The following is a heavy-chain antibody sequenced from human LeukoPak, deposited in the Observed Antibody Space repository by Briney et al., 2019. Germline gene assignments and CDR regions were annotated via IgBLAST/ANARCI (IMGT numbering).Heavy chain of an antibody. J-gene: IGHJ3*02. CDR1: GYSFTSYW. D-gene: IGHD5-18*01. CDR2: IYPGDSDT. Sequence: PGESLKISCKGSGYSFTSYWIGWVRQMPGEGLEWMGIIYPGDSDTRYSPSFQGQVTISADKSISTAYLQWSSLKASDTAMYYCARMGDTAMVWDAFDIWGQGTMVTVSS. V-gene: IGHV5-51*01. CDR3: ARMGDTAMVWDAFDI.